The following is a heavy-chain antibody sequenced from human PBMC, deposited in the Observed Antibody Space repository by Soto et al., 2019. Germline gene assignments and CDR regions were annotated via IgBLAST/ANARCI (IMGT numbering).Heavy chain of an antibody. D-gene: IGHD2-2*01. CDR1: GYGFTSYG. CDR2: ISAYNGNT. Sequence: ASVKVSCEASGYGFTSYGISWVRQAPGQGLEWMGWISAYNGNTNYAQKLQGRVTMTTGTSTSTAYMELRSLRSDDTAVYYCARDRQGYCSSTSCYDTIWFDPWGQGTLVTVSS. J-gene: IGHJ5*02. V-gene: IGHV1-18*01. CDR3: ARDRQGYCSSTSCYDTIWFDP.